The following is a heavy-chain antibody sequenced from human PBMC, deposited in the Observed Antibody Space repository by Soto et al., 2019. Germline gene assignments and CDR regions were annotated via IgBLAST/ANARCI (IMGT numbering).Heavy chain of an antibody. Sequence: GASLRLSCAASGFPFSSYCMSWVRQAPGKGLEWVSGISGGGSNTFYADSVKGRFTISRDNSKNTLLLQMNSLGAEDTAVYYCAKDSNKYSSSLRGRYFDYWGQGIGVTVSS. CDR3: AKDSNKYSSSLRGRYFDY. CDR1: GFPFSSYC. J-gene: IGHJ4*02. CDR2: ISGGGSNT. D-gene: IGHD4-4*01. V-gene: IGHV3-23*01.